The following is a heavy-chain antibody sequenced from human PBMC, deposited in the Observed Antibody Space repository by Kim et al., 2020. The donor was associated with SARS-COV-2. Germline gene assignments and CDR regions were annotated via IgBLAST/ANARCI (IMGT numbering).Heavy chain of an antibody. CDR3: TTNSPYYYDRAGRRNRPGNAFDI. J-gene: IGHJ3*02. D-gene: IGHD3-22*01. Sequence: GGSLRLSCAASGFTFSNAWMSWVRQAPGKGLEWVGRIKSKTDGGTTDYAAPVKGRFTISRDDSKNTLYLQMNSLKTEDTAVYYCTTNSPYYYDRAGRRNRPGNAFDIWGQGTMVTVSS. V-gene: IGHV3-15*01. CDR1: GFTFSNAW. CDR2: IKSKTDGGTT.